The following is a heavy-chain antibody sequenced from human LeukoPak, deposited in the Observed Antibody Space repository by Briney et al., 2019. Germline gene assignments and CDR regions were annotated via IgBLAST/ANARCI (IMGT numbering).Heavy chain of an antibody. CDR2: IRYDGSNK. CDR1: GFTFSSYG. V-gene: IGHV3-30*02. CDR3: AKDLLGAGDYGGPLDY. J-gene: IGHJ4*02. Sequence: GGSLRLSCAASGFTFSSYGMPWVRQAPGKGLEWVAFIRYDGSNKYYADSVKGRFTISRDNSKNTLYLQMNSLRAEDTAVYYCAKDLLGAGDYGGPLDYWGQGTLVTVSS. D-gene: IGHD4-23*01.